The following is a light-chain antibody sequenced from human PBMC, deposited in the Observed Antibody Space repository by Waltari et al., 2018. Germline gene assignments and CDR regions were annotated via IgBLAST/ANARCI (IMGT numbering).Light chain of an antibody. V-gene: IGLV2-11*01. J-gene: IGLJ3*02. Sequence: QSALTQHRAVSGSPGQSVTISCTGTSSDVGGYHYFYWYQHHPGKAPKLVIYDVTKRPSGVPDRFSASKSDNTASLTISGLQAEDEADYYCCSYAGSITFWVFGGGTKLTVL. CDR3: CSYAGSITFWV. CDR2: DVT. CDR1: SSDVGGYHY.